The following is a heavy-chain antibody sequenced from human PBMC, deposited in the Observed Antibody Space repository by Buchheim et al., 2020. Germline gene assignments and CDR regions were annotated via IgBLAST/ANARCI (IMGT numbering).Heavy chain of an antibody. J-gene: IGHJ6*02. D-gene: IGHD2-2*01. CDR3: ASHGDIVVVPAASGDYYYGMDV. Sequence: QVQLVQSGAEVKKPGSSVKVSCKASGGTFSSYAISWVRQAPGQGLEWMGRIIPILGIANYAQKFQGRVTITADKSTSQAYMELSSLRSEDTAVYYCASHGDIVVVPAASGDYYYGMDVWGQGTT. V-gene: IGHV1-69*04. CDR2: IIPILGIA. CDR1: GGTFSSYA.